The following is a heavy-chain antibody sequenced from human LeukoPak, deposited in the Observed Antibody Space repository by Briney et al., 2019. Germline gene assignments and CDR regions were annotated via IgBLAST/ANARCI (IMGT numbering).Heavy chain of an antibody. D-gene: IGHD3-10*01. CDR2: INSDGSST. J-gene: IGHJ6*03. Sequence: GGSLRLSCAASGFTFSSYWMHWVRQAPGKGLVWVSRINSDGSSTSYADSVKGRFAISRDNAKNTLYLQMNSLRAEDTAVYYCAKDENERVITMVRGVIDHYYYMDVWGKGTTVTVSS. V-gene: IGHV3-74*01. CDR3: AKDENERVITMVRGVIDHYYYMDV. CDR1: GFTFSSYW.